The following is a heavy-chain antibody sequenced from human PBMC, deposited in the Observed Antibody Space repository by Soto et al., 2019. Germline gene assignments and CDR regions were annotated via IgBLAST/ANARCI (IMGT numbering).Heavy chain of an antibody. CDR1: GGSITSSSYF. CDR2: IFYSGST. Sequence: QLQLQESGPGLVKPSETLSLTCPVSGGSITSSSYFWGWIRQPPGKGLEWIGNIFYSGSTYYNPSLKSRVTISVDTSKNQFSLKLTSVSAADTAVYYCARVLIYYFYMDVWRKGT. V-gene: IGHV4-39*01. CDR3: ARVLIYYFYMDV. J-gene: IGHJ6*03.